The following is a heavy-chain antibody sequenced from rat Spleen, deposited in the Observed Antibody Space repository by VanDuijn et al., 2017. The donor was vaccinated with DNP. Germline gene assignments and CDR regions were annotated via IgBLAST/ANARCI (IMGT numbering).Heavy chain of an antibody. CDR2: ISHVGSDT. CDR3: ASRPPPTRGPFDY. Sequence: EVQLVESGGGLVQPGRSLKLSCAASGLTFSDYYMAWVRQAPKKGLEWVASISHVGSDTYYRDSVKGRFTMSRDNAKSTLYLQMDSLRSEDTATYYWASRPPPTRGPFDYWGQGVTVTVSS. J-gene: IGHJ2*01. V-gene: IGHV5-7*01. D-gene: IGHD1-4*01. CDR1: GLTFSDYY.